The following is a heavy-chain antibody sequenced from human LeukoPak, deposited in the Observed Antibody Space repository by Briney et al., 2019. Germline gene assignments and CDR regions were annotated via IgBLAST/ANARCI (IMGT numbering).Heavy chain of an antibody. CDR3: ARDGGIVGAAGFDY. Sequence: ASVKVSCKASGGTFSSYAISWVRQAPGQGLEWMGGIIPIFGTANYAQKFQGRVTITADESTSTAYMELSSLRSEDTAVYYCARDGGIVGAAGFDYWGQGTLVTVSS. D-gene: IGHD1-26*01. CDR2: IIPIFGTA. V-gene: IGHV1-69*13. J-gene: IGHJ4*02. CDR1: GGTFSSYA.